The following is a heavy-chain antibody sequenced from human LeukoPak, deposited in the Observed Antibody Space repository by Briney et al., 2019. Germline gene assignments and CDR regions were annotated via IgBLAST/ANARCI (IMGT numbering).Heavy chain of an antibody. CDR1: GYTLTELS. CDR3: ATPHRSGSYYDDLDY. CDR2: FDPEDGET. Sequence: ASVKVSCKVSGYTLTELSIHWVRQAPGKGLEWMGGFDPEDGETIYPQKFQGRVIMTADTSTDTAYMELSSLRSEDTAVYYCATPHRSGSYYDDLDYWGQGTLVTVSS. D-gene: IGHD3-10*01. J-gene: IGHJ4*02. V-gene: IGHV1-24*01.